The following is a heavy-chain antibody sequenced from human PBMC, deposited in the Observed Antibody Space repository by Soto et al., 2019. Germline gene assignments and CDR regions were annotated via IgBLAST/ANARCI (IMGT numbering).Heavy chain of an antibody. CDR1: GYSFIDYY. Sequence: QVQLVQSGAEVRRPGASVRVSCKASGYSFIDYYINWVRQAPGQGLEWMGWSNPKDGATKSAQKFQDWVTMTSDTSHTTAYLDLRSDDTAVYYCARGRKVVATPARDDWFDPWCQGTLVTVSS. CDR3: ARGRKVVATPARDDWFDP. J-gene: IGHJ5*02. V-gene: IGHV1-2*04. D-gene: IGHD2-21*02. CDR2: SNPKDGAT.